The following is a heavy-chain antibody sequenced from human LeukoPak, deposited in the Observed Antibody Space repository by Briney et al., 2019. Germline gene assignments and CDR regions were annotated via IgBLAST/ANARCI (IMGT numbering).Heavy chain of an antibody. CDR1: GGSISSSSYY. D-gene: IGHD3-10*01. CDR3: ARSAALVRGVLVWFDP. Sequence: PSETLSLTCTVSGGSISSSSYYWGWIRQPPGKGLEWIGSIYYSGSTYYNPSLKSRVTISVDTSKNQFSLKLSSVTAADTAVYYCARSAALVRGVLVWFDPWGQGTLVTVSS. V-gene: IGHV4-39*01. CDR2: IYYSGST. J-gene: IGHJ5*02.